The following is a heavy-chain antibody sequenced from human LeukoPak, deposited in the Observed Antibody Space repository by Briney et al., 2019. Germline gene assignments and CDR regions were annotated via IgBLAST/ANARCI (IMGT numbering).Heavy chain of an antibody. D-gene: IGHD6-6*01. CDR1: GGSIRNYY. CDR3: ARAGQFISARPITFDY. V-gene: IGHV4-59*01. Sequence: SETLSVNCTVSGGSIRNYYWYWIRQPPGKGLQWIGYIYYSGSTNSNPSLKSRVTISLDTSKNQFSLKLSSVTAADTAVYYCARAGQFISARPITFDYWGQGSLVTVSS. J-gene: IGHJ4*02. CDR2: IYYSGST.